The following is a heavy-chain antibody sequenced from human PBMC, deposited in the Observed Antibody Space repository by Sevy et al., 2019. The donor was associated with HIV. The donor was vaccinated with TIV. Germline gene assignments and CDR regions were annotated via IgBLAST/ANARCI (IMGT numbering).Heavy chain of an antibody. CDR1: GSALTELA. V-gene: IGHV1-24*01. D-gene: IGHD3-22*01. CDR3: ATTKDYYEGSGYPFDG. J-gene: IGHJ4*02. CDR2: FDPEDGET. Sequence: ASVKVSCKVSGSALTELAMHWVRQAPGKGLEWMATFDPEDGETFYAQKFQGRVTMTEDTSTDTAYLELVSLRSEDTAVYNSATTKDYYEGSGYPFDGWGQGTLVTVSS.